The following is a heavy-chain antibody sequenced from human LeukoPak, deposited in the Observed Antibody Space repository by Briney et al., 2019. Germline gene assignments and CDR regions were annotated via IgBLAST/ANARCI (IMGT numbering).Heavy chain of an antibody. V-gene: IGHV1-2*02. Sequence: ASVKVSCKASGYTFTGYYMHWVRQAPGQGLEWMGWINPNSGGTNYAQKFQGRVTMTRDTSISTAYMELSRLRPDDTAVYYCARVDGSSWRLDYWGQGTQVTVSS. CDR2: INPNSGGT. D-gene: IGHD6-13*01. CDR1: GYTFTGYY. J-gene: IGHJ4*02. CDR3: ARVDGSSWRLDY.